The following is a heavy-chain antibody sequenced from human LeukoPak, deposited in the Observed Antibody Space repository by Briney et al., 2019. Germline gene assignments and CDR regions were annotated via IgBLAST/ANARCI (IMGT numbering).Heavy chain of an antibody. CDR3: ARLRTYGDYALNY. Sequence: PGESLKISCRGSGYSFNSFWIGLVRQMPGKGLEWMGIIYPGDSDTRYSPSFQGQVAISADKSISTAYLQWSSLKASDSAMYYCARLRTYGDYALNYWGQGTLVTVSS. J-gene: IGHJ4*02. CDR1: GYSFNSFW. D-gene: IGHD4-17*01. CDR2: IYPGDSDT. V-gene: IGHV5-51*01.